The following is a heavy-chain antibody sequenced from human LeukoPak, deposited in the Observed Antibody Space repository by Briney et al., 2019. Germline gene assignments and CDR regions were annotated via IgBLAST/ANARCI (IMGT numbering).Heavy chain of an antibody. V-gene: IGHV3-74*01. J-gene: IGHJ3*01. CDR2: INSDGRST. CDR1: GFAFSNSW. D-gene: IGHD2-21*01. CDR3: ARSTLIAPRGAFDF. Sequence: GGSLRLSCAASGFAFSNSWMHWVRQAPGKGLVWVSRINSDGRSTVYADSVKGRFTISRDNAKNTLYLQMNSLRAEDTAVYYCARSTLIAPRGAFDFWGQGTMVSVSS.